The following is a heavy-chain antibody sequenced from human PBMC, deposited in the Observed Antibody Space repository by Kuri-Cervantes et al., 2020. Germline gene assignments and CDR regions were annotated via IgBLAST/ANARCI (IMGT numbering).Heavy chain of an antibody. CDR2: IYTRGST. Sequence: SETLSLTCAVFGGSISSGGYSWSWIRQPPGKGLEWIGYIYTRGSTNYDSSLKSRVTISADTSRNQFSLKLNSVTAADTAVYYCAREHFTTTVTTSYYYYMDVWGKGTTVTVSS. V-gene: IGHV4-61*08. D-gene: IGHD4-17*01. CDR3: AREHFTTTVTTSYYYYMDV. J-gene: IGHJ6*03. CDR1: GGSISSGGYS.